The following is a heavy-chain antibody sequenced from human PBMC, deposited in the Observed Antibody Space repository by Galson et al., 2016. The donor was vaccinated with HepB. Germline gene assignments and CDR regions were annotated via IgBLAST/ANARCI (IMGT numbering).Heavy chain of an antibody. CDR2: IKQDGSEK. J-gene: IGHJ4*02. CDR1: GFTFGSYW. V-gene: IGHV3-7*01. Sequence: SLRLSCAASGFTFGSYWMSWIRQAPGSGLEWVANIKQDGSEKGYGDSVEGRFTISRDNAKNSLYLQMNSLRVEDTGVYYCTREGHGGFDYWGQGTLVIVSS. CDR3: TREGHGGFDY. D-gene: IGHD3-16*01.